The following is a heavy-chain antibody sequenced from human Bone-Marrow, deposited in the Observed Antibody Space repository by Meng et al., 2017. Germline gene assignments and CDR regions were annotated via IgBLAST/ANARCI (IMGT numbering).Heavy chain of an antibody. J-gene: IGHJ4*02. CDR2: IYHSGST. CDR1: GGSISSSNC. D-gene: IGHD6-13*01. Sequence: QVQLQESGPGLVKPSGTLSLTCAVSGGSISSSNCWSWVRQPPGKGLEWIGEIYHSGSTNYNPSLKSRVTISVDKSRNQFSLKLNSVTAADTAVYYCARLGPPIAAGDPFDYWGQGTLVTVSS. V-gene: IGHV4-4*02. CDR3: ARLGPPIAAGDPFDY.